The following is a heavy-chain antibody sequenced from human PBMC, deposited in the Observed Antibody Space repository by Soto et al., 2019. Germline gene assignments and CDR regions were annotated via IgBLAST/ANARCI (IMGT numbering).Heavy chain of an antibody. CDR1: GGSISSFY. Sequence: PSETLSLTCTVSGGSISSFYWSWIRQPPGKGLEWIGYIYYSGSTNYNPSLKSRVTISVDTSKNQFSLKLSSVTAADTAVYYCARGAGLRWLDYWGQGTLVTVSS. CDR2: IYYSGST. CDR3: ARGAGLRWLDY. J-gene: IGHJ4*02. V-gene: IGHV4-59*01. D-gene: IGHD4-17*01.